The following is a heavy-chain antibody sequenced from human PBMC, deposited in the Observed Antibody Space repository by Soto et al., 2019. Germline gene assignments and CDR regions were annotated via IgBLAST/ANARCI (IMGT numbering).Heavy chain of an antibody. CDR2: ISWNSGSI. CDR1: GFTFDDYA. J-gene: IGHJ6*02. CDR3: AKDGYYYGMDV. Sequence: GGSLRLSCAASGFTFDDYAMHWVRQAPGKGLEWVSGISWNSGSIGYADSVKGRFTISRDNAKNSLYLQMNSLRAEDTALYYCAKDGYYYGMDVWGQGTTVTVSS. V-gene: IGHV3-9*01.